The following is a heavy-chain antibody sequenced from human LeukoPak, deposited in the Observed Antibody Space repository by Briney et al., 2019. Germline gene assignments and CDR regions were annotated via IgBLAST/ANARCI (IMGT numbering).Heavy chain of an antibody. D-gene: IGHD3-22*01. Sequence: GGSLRLSCAASRFTFSNYGMHWVRQAPGKGVEWVAVIWYDGSNKYYADSVKGRFTISRDNSKNTLYLQMNSLRAEDTAVYYCARGRGYDSGAYNYAFSDYWGQGTLVTVSS. V-gene: IGHV3-33*01. CDR3: ARGRGYDSGAYNYAFSDY. CDR2: IWYDGSNK. J-gene: IGHJ4*02. CDR1: RFTFSNYG.